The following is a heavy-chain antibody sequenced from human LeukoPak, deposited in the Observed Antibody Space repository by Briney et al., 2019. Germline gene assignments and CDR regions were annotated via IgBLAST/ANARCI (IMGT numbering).Heavy chain of an antibody. CDR3: ARDNGGGGYDFWSGFPGLFGY. V-gene: IGHV4-4*07. D-gene: IGHD3-3*01. CDR1: GGSISSYY. Sequence: SETLSLTCTVSGGSISSYYWSWIRQPAGKGLEWIGRIYTSGSTNYNPSLKSRVTMSVDTSKNQFSLKLSSVTAEDTAVYYCARDNGGGGYDFWSGFPGLFGYWGQGTLVTVSS. J-gene: IGHJ4*02. CDR2: IYTSGST.